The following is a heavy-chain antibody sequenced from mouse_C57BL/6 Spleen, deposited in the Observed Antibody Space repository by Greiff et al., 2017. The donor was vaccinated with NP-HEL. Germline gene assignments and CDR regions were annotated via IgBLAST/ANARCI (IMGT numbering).Heavy chain of an antibody. Sequence: DVKLVESEGGLVQPGSSIKLSCTASGFTFSDYYMAWVRQVPEKGLEWVANINYDGSSTYYLDSLKSRFIISRDNAKNILYLQMSSLKSEDTATYYCASNINYRYYLDYWSQGTTLTVSS. CDR2: INYDGSST. CDR3: ASNINYRYYLDY. J-gene: IGHJ2*01. CDR1: GFTFSDYY. D-gene: IGHD2-5*01. V-gene: IGHV5-16*01.